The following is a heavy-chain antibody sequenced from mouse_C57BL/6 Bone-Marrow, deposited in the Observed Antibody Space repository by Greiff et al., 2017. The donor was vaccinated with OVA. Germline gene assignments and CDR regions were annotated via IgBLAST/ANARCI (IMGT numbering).Heavy chain of an antibody. Sequence: EVNVVESGAELVRPGASVKLSCTASGFNIKDDYMHWVKQRPEQGLEWIGWIDPENGDTEYASKFQGKATITADTSSNTAYLQLSSLTSEDTAVYYCTTGSLRYFDYWGQGTTLTVSS. D-gene: IGHD1-1*01. CDR2: IDPENGDT. J-gene: IGHJ2*01. V-gene: IGHV14-4*01. CDR3: TTGSLRYFDY. CDR1: GFNIKDDY.